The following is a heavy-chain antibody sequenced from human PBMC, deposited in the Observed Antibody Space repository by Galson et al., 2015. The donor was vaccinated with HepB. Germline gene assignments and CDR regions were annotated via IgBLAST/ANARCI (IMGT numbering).Heavy chain of an antibody. Sequence: SLRLSCAASGFTFSSYAMSWVRQAPGKGLEWVSAISGSGGSTYYADSVKGRFTISRDNSKSTLYLQMNSLRAEDTAVYYCPKDRVSAAGRYYYYGMDVWGQGTTVTVSS. CDR2: ISGSGGST. J-gene: IGHJ6*02. D-gene: IGHD6-13*01. CDR1: GFTFSSYA. V-gene: IGHV3-23*01. CDR3: PKDRVSAAGRYYYYGMDV.